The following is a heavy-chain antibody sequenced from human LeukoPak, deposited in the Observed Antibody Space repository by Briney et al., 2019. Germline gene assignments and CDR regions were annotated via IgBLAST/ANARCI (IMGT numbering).Heavy chain of an antibody. Sequence: PGGSLRLSCTASGFTLNTYAIHWVRQAPGKGPQWVAVISYDGTTKHYSDSAKGRFTISRDNSKSTLYLQMNSLRAEDTAVYYCAKSTGRYSYGSLDYWGQGTLVTVSS. D-gene: IGHD5-18*01. CDR3: AKSTGRYSYGSLDY. CDR1: GFTLNTYA. V-gene: IGHV3-30-3*02. CDR2: ISYDGTTK. J-gene: IGHJ4*02.